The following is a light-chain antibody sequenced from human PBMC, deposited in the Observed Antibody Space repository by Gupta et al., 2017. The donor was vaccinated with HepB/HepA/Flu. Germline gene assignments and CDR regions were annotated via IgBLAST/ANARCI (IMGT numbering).Light chain of an antibody. CDR1: QSVSSN. V-gene: IGKV3-15*01. CDR2: GAS. J-gene: IGKJ1*01. CDR3: QQYRGT. Sequence: EIVMTQSPATLSVSPGERATLSCRASQSVSSNLAWYQQKPGQAPRLLIYGASTRATGIPARVSGSGSGTEFTRTISSLQSEDFAGYYCQQYRGTFGQGTKVEIK.